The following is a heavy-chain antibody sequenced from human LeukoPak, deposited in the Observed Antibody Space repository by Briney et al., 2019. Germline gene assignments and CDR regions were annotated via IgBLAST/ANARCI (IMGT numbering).Heavy chain of an antibody. Sequence: ASVKVSCKVSGYTLTELSMHWVRQAPGKGLEWVGGFDPEDGETIYAQKFQGRVTMTEDTSTDTAYMELSSLRSEDTAVYYCATGFPRVRGVIIIGEYFQHWGQGTLVTVSS. J-gene: IGHJ1*01. V-gene: IGHV1-24*01. D-gene: IGHD3-10*01. CDR3: ATGFPRVRGVIIIGEYFQH. CDR2: FDPEDGET. CDR1: GYTLTELS.